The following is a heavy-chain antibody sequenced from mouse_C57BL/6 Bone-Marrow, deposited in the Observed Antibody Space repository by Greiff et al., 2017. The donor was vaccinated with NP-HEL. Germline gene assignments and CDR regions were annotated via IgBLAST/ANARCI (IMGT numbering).Heavy chain of an antibody. CDR3: ARYYYGSRGWYFDV. Sequence: QVQLQQPGADLVKPGDSVKLSCKASGYTFTSYWMHWVKQRPGRGLEWIGRIDPNSGGTKFNEKFKTKATLTVDKPSSTAYMQLSSLTSDDSAVYYWARYYYGSRGWYFDVWGTGTTVTVSS. J-gene: IGHJ1*03. CDR1: GYTFTSYW. D-gene: IGHD1-1*01. CDR2: IDPNSGGT. V-gene: IGHV1-72*01.